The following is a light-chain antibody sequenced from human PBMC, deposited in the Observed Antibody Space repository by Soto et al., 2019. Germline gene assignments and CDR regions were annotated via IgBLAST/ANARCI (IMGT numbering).Light chain of an antibody. V-gene: IGKV3-15*01. CDR2: GAS. CDR3: QQYNILWT. Sequence: EIVMTQSPAILSVSPGERVTLSCRASQSLSGNLAWYQQKPGQAPRLLIYGASTRATGIPAGFSGSGSGTEFTLTISSLQSEDFAVYYCQQYNILWTFGQGTKVDIK. CDR1: QSLSGN. J-gene: IGKJ1*01.